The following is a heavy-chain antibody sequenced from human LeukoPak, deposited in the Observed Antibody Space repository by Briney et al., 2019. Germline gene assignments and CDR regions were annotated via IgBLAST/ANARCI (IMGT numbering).Heavy chain of an antibody. CDR1: GFTFSGYW. J-gene: IGHJ4*02. CDR2: INNDGTTT. D-gene: IGHD1-26*01. Sequence: GGSLRLSCAASGFTFSGYWMHWVRQAPGKGLVWVSRINNDGTTTSYADSVKGRFTISRDNAKNTLSLQMNSLRAEDTAMYYCTGHSMGASYWGQGTLVTVSS. CDR3: TGHSMGASY. V-gene: IGHV3-74*01.